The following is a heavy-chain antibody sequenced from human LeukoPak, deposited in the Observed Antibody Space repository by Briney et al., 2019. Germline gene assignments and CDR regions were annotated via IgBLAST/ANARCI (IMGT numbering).Heavy chain of an antibody. CDR2: ISSSSSTI. V-gene: IGHV3-48*04. Sequence: GGSLRLSCAASGFTFSSYSMNWVRQAPGKGLEWVSYISSSSSTIYYADSVKGRFTISRDNAENSLYLQMNSLRAEDTAVYYCASKSGSYQHYYYYYMDVWGKGTTVTVSS. D-gene: IGHD1-26*01. J-gene: IGHJ6*03. CDR3: ASKSGSYQHYYYYYMDV. CDR1: GFTFSSYS.